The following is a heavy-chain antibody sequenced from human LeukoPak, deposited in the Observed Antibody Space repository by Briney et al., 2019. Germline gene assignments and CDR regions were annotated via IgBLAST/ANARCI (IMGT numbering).Heavy chain of an antibody. D-gene: IGHD6-19*01. CDR1: GYSISSGYY. CDR2: IYYSGST. J-gene: IGHJ4*02. V-gene: IGHV4-61*01. CDR3: ARGSSGWYGEDY. Sequence: SETLSLTCTVSGYSISSGYYWGWIRQPPGKGLEWIGYIYYSGSTNYNPSPKSRVTISVDTSKNQFSLKLSSVTAADTAVYYCARGSSGWYGEDYWGQGTLVTVSS.